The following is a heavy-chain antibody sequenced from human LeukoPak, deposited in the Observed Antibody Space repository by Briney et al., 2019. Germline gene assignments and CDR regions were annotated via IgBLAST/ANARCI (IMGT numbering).Heavy chain of an antibody. D-gene: IGHD2-2*01. V-gene: IGHV4-34*01. CDR3: ARAVIVVVPAAEQSFDI. Sequence: PSETLSLTCAVYGGSFSGYYWSWIRQPPGKGLEWIGETNHSGSTNYNPSLKSRVTISVDTSKNQFSLKLSSVTAADTAVYYCARAVIVVVPAAEQSFDIWGQGTMVTVSS. CDR2: TNHSGST. J-gene: IGHJ3*02. CDR1: GGSFSGYY.